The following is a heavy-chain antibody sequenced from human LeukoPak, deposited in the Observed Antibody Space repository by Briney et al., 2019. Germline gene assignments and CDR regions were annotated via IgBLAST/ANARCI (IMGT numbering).Heavy chain of an antibody. CDR1: GGSISTYY. D-gene: IGHD5-12*01. Sequence: SETLSLTCTVSGGSISTYYWNWIRQPPGKGLEWIGYIYYSGSTNYNPSLKSRVTISVDTSKNQFSLKLSSVTAADTAVYYCARVPMGGYSGYDSGFWFDPWGQGTLVTVSS. CDR3: ARVPMGGYSGYDSGFWFDP. V-gene: IGHV4-59*01. J-gene: IGHJ5*02. CDR2: IYYSGST.